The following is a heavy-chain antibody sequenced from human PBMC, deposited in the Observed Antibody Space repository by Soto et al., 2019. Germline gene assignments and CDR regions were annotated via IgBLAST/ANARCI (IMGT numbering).Heavy chain of an antibody. V-gene: IGHV1-58*01. J-gene: IGHJ4*02. Sequence: GASVKASCKASGFTFTSSSVQWVRQARGQRLEWIGWIVVGSGNTNYAQKFQERVTITRDMSTSTAYMELSSLRSEDTAVYYCAAGLYYDFWSGYYWPHDYWGQGTLVTVSS. CDR1: GFTFTSSS. CDR2: IVVGSGNT. CDR3: AAGLYYDFWSGYYWPHDY. D-gene: IGHD3-3*01.